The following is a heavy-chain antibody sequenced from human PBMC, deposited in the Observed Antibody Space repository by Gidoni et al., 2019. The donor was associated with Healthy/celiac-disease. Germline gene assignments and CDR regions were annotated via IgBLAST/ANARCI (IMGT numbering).Heavy chain of an antibody. CDR3: AINYDFWSGYGD. V-gene: IGHV1-8*01. D-gene: IGHD3-3*01. CDR2: MNPNSGNT. Sequence: QVQLVQSGAEVKKPGASVKVSCKASGYTFTRYAINWVRQATGQWLEWMGWMNPNSGNTGYAQKFQGRVTMTRNTSISTAYMELSSLRSEDTAVYYCAINYDFWSGYGDWGQGTLVTVSS. J-gene: IGHJ4*02. CDR1: GYTFTRYA.